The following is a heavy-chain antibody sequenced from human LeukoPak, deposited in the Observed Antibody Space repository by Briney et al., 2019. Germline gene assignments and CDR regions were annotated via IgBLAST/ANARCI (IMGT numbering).Heavy chain of an antibody. CDR1: DGSISSGSDY. J-gene: IGHJ4*02. V-gene: IGHV4-31*11. CDR3: ARAASDYYDSSGYYPGHDY. Sequence: SETLSLTCAVADGSISSGSDYWSWIRQHPGKGLESIGYIYYSGSTYYNPSLKSRVTISVDTSKNQFSLKLSSVTAADTAVYYCARAASDYYDSSGYYPGHDYWGQGTLVTVSS. D-gene: IGHD3-22*01. CDR2: IYYSGST.